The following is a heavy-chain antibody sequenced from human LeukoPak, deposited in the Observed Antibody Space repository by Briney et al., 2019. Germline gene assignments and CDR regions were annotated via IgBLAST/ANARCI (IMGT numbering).Heavy chain of an antibody. Sequence: SETLSLTCTVSGGSISSYYWSWIRQPPGKGLEWMGYIYYSGSTNYNPSLTSRVTISVDTSKNQFSLKLSSVTAADTAVYYCARLYYDSRGYRSGWFDPWGQGTLVTVSS. CDR3: ARLYYDSRGYRSGWFDP. D-gene: IGHD3-22*01. V-gene: IGHV4-59*08. CDR1: GGSISSYY. J-gene: IGHJ5*02. CDR2: IYYSGST.